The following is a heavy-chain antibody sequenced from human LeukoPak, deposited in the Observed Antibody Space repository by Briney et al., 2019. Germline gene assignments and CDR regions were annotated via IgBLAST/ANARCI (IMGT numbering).Heavy chain of an antibody. CDR1: GHRFTNHW. V-gene: IGHV5-51*01. Sequence: GESLKISCEVSGHRFTNHWIGWVRQMPGKGLEWMGIIYPGDSDTRYSPSFQGQVTISVDKSISTAYLQWRSLKASDTAMYYCARRGSGRDGYGGYWGQGTLVTVSS. J-gene: IGHJ4*02. CDR2: IYPGDSDT. CDR3: ARRGSGRDGYGGY. D-gene: IGHD5-24*01.